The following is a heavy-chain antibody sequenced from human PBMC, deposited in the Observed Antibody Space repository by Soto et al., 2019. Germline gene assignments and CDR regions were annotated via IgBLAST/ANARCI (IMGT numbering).Heavy chain of an antibody. CDR2: ISYDGSNE. J-gene: IGHJ4*02. D-gene: IGHD3-22*01. V-gene: IGHV3-30*18. Sequence: QVQLVESGGGVVQPGRSLRLSCAVSGFTFSSYGMHWVRQAPGKGLEWVAHISYDGSNEHYVDSVKGRFTISRDNSKNTLYLQMNSLRAEETAVYYCAKDTYYHARSGYHIFDYGGQGTLVTVSS. CDR3: AKDTYYHARSGYHIFDY. CDR1: GFTFSSYG.